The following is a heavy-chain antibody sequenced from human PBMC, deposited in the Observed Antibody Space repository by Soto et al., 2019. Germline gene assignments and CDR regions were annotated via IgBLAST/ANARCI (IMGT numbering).Heavy chain of an antibody. CDR3: AKDLVESFATGVWYFDL. J-gene: IGHJ2*01. D-gene: IGHD2-2*01. CDR1: GFTFSSYA. CDR2: ISGSGGST. Sequence: EVQLLESGGGLVQPGGFLRLSCAASGFTFSSYAMSWVRQAPGKGLEWVSAISGSGGSTYYADSVKGRFTISRDNSKNTLYLQMNSLRAEDTAVYYCAKDLVESFATGVWYFDLWGRGTLVTVSS. V-gene: IGHV3-23*01.